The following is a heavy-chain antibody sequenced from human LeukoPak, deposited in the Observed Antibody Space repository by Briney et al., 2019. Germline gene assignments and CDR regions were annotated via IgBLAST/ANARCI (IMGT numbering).Heavy chain of an antibody. V-gene: IGHV3-20*04. CDR1: GFAFDEHG. J-gene: IGHJ4*02. CDR3: ARAPITSPFYFDY. D-gene: IGHD2-2*01. CDR2: INWSGGST. Sequence: GGSLRLSCTASGFAFDEHGVSWVRQVPGKGLEWVSGINWSGGSTGYADPLRGRFTISRDNAKDSLYLQMDSLRAEDTALYYCARAPITSPFYFDYWGQGTLVTASS.